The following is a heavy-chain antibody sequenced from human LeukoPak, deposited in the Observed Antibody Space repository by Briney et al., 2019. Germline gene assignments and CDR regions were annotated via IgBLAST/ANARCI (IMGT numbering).Heavy chain of an antibody. V-gene: IGHV1-8*01. D-gene: IGHD6-13*01. J-gene: IGHJ4*02. Sequence: ASVKLSCNASGYSFTTNNINWVRVAQGQGLEWMGWMKPNSENTGNAQKFQGRVTMTRNTSISTAYMELTSLTSEDTAVYFCARIAAPGNRRLNFWGQGTPVTVSS. CDR2: MKPNSENT. CDR1: GYSFTTNN. CDR3: ARIAAPGNRRLNF.